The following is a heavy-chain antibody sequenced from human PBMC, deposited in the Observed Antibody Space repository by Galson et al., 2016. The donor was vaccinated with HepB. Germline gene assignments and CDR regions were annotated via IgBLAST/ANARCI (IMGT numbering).Heavy chain of an antibody. D-gene: IGHD1-26*01. J-gene: IGHJ6*02. CDR2: ISWNSGNL. V-gene: IGHV3-9*01. CDR1: GFTFDDYA. Sequence: SLRLSCAASGFTFDDYAMHWVRQAPGKGLEWVAGISWNSGNLDYAASVRGRFTISRDNAKNSLFLQMNSLRAEDTALYFCSRVYSYYYGMDVWGQGTTVTVSS. CDR3: SRVYSYYYGMDV.